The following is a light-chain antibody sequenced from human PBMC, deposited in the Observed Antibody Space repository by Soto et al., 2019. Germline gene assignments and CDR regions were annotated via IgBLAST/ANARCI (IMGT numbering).Light chain of an antibody. J-gene: IGKJ4*01. Sequence: ETVMTQSAATLSVSPGERTTLSCRASQSVNTNLAWYQQKPGQAPRLLIFGASIRATGVPDRFSGSGSGTEFTLSISSLQSEDSAVYYCQQYNTYPLTFGGGTKVEIK. V-gene: IGKV3-15*01. CDR1: QSVNTN. CDR3: QQYNTYPLT. CDR2: GAS.